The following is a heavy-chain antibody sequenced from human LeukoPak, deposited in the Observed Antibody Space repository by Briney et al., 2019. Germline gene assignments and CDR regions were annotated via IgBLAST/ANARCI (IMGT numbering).Heavy chain of an antibody. CDR2: ISSSSSYI. CDR3: TSGTWIQLAIPDY. CDR1: GFTFSSYS. J-gene: IGHJ4*02. Sequence: GGSLRLSCAASGFTFSSYSMNWVRQAPGKGLEWVSSISSSSSYIYYADSVKGRFTISRDNAKNSLYLQMNSLRAEDTAVYYCTSGTWIQLAIPDYWGQGTLVTVSS. D-gene: IGHD5-18*01. V-gene: IGHV3-21*01.